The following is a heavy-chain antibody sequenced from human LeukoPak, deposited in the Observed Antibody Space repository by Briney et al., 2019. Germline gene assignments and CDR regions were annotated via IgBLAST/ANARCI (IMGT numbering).Heavy chain of an antibody. V-gene: IGHV3-20*04. CDR2: INWNGGST. CDR1: GFTFDDYG. D-gene: IGHD3-10*01. J-gene: IGHJ4*02. Sequence: GGSLRLSCAASGFTFDDYGMSWVRQAPGKGLEWVSGINWNGGSTGYADSVKGRFTISRDNAKNSLYLQMNSLRAEDTALYYCARCGVTMVRGAAACDYWGQGTLVTVSS. CDR3: ARCGVTMVRGAAACDY.